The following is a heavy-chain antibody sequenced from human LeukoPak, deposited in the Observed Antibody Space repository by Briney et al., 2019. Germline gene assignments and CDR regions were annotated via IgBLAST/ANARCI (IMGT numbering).Heavy chain of an antibody. V-gene: IGHV4-34*01. CDR1: GGSFSGYY. J-gene: IGHJ4*02. Sequence: SETLSLTCAVYGGSFSGYYWSWIRQPPGKGLEWIGEINHSGSTNYNPSLKSRVTMSVDTSKNQFSLKLSSVTAADTAVYYCARGLGVFPLYYFDYWGQGTLVTVSS. CDR2: INHSGST. CDR3: ARGLGVFPLYYFDY. D-gene: IGHD5/OR15-5a*01.